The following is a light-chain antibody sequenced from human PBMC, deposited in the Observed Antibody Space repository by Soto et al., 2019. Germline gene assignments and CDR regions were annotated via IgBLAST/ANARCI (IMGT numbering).Light chain of an antibody. CDR1: SSNIGAGYD. CDR2: GNS. J-gene: IGLJ1*01. Sequence: QSLLTQPPSVSGAPGQMVTISCPGSSSNIGAGYDVHWYQQLPGTAPKLLIYGNSNRPSGVPDRFSGSKSGTSASLAITGLQAEDEADYYCQSYDSSLSGSYVFGTGTKVTVL. CDR3: QSYDSSLSGSYV. V-gene: IGLV1-40*01.